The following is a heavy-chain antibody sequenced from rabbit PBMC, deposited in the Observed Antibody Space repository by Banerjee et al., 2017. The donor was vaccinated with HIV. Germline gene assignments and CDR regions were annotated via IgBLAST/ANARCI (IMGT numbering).Heavy chain of an antibody. D-gene: IGHD8-1*01. CDR3: ARAGSGYRQFDL. CDR1: GFSFSNGYV. Sequence: QSLEESGGGLVKPGASLTLTCTASGFSFSNGYVMCWVRQAPGKGLEWIACINTISGDTVYATWAKGRFTISKTSSTTVTLQMTSLTAADTATYFCARAGSGYRQFDLWGPGTLVTVS. V-gene: IGHV1S40*01. J-gene: IGHJ4*01. CDR2: INTISGDT.